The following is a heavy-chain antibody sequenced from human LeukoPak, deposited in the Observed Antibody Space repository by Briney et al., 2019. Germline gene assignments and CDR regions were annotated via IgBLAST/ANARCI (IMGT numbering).Heavy chain of an antibody. V-gene: IGHV1-69*13. Sequence: SVKVSCKASGGTFSSYAISWVRQAPGQGLEWMGGIIPIFGTANYAQKFQGRVTITADESTSTAYMELSSLRSEDTAVYYCATDRTSDGYSSSWYTFDYWGQGTLVTVSS. J-gene: IGHJ4*02. CDR1: GGTFSSYA. CDR3: ATDRTSDGYSSSWYTFDY. D-gene: IGHD6-13*01. CDR2: IIPIFGTA.